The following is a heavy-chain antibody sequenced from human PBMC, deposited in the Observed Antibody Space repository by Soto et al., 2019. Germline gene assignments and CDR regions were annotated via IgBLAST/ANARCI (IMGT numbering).Heavy chain of an antibody. J-gene: IGHJ4*02. CDR1: GGSISSSSYY. V-gene: IGHV4-39*01. Sequence: QLQLQESGPGLVKPSDTLSLTCTVSGGSISSSSYYWGWIRQPPGKGLEWIGSIYYSGSTYYNPSLKSRVTISVDTSKNQFSLKLSSVTAADTAVYYCARGWLQPLFDYWGQGTLVTVSS. CDR2: IYYSGST. D-gene: IGHD5-18*01. CDR3: ARGWLQPLFDY.